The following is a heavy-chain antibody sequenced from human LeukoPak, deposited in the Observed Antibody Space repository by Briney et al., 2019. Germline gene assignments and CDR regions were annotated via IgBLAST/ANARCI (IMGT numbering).Heavy chain of an antibody. CDR3: ARQVAALGDY. V-gene: IGHV4-39*01. CDR2: IYYSGST. D-gene: IGHD6-19*01. J-gene: IGHJ4*02. CDR1: GGSISSSSYY. Sequence: PSETLSLTCTVSGGSISSSSYYWGWIRQPPGKGLEWIGSIYYSGSTYYNPSLKSRVTISVDTSKNQFSLKLSSVTAADTAVYYCARQVAALGDYWGQGTLVTVSS.